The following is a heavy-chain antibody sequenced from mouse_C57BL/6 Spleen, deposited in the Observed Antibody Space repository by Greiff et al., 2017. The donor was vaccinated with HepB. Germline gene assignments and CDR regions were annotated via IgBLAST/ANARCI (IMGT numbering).Heavy chain of an antibody. CDR3: ARELLRLHYFDY. CDR1: GYTFTDYN. J-gene: IGHJ2*01. V-gene: IGHV1-22*01. D-gene: IGHD1-1*01. CDR2: INPNNGGT. Sequence: EVQLQQSGPELVKPGASVKMSCKASGYTFTDYNMHWVKQSHGKSLEWIGYINPNNGGTSYNQKFKGKATLTVNKSSSTAYMELRSLTSEDSAVYYCARELLRLHYFDYWGQGTTLTVSS.